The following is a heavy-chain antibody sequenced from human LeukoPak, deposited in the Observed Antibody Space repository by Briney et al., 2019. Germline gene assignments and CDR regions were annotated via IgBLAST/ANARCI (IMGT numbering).Heavy chain of an antibody. V-gene: IGHV3-74*01. D-gene: IGHD3-10*01. Sequence: PGGSLRLSCAASGFTFSNYWMFWVRQVPGKGLVWVSRINSDGSSTNYADSVKGRFTISRDNAKNTLYLQMNSLRADDTAVYYCAASGVPASSGRIGYWGQGTLVTVSS. CDR2: INSDGSST. J-gene: IGHJ4*02. CDR3: AASGVPASSGRIGY. CDR1: GFTFSNYW.